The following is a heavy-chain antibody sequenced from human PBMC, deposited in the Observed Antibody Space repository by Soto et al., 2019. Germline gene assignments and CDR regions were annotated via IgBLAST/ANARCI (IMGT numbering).Heavy chain of an antibody. J-gene: IGHJ4*02. Sequence: GGSLRLSCAASGFTFDDYCMSWVRQAPGKGLEWVSGINSDGGTTGYADSVKGRFTISRDNAKNTLYLQMNSLRAEDTAVYYCARSYSGSYMMSYWGQGTLVTVSS. D-gene: IGHD1-26*01. V-gene: IGHV3-20*04. CDR1: GFTFDDYC. CDR2: INSDGGTT. CDR3: ARSYSGSYMMSY.